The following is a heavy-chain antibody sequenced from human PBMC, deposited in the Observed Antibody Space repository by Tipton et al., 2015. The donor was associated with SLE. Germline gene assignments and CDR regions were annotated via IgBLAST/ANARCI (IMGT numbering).Heavy chain of an antibody. Sequence: LRLSCTVSGGSISSGGYYWSWIRQHPGKGLEWIGYIYYSGSTYYNPSLKSRVTISVDTPKNQFSLKLSSVTAADTAVYYCARKKQQLVAFDIWGQGTMVTVSS. J-gene: IGHJ3*02. CDR3: ARKKQQLVAFDI. CDR2: IYYSGST. V-gene: IGHV4-31*03. D-gene: IGHD6-13*01. CDR1: GGSISSGGYY.